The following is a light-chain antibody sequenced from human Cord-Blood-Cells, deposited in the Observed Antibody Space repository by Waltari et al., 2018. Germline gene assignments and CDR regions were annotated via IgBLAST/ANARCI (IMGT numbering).Light chain of an antibody. J-gene: IGLJ2*01. Sequence: QSALTPPASVSGSPGQSITISCTGTSSYVGGYNYVSCYQQHPGKAPKLMIYDVSNRPSWVSNRFSGSKSGNTASLTISGLQAEDEADYYCSSYTSSSTVVFGGGTKLTVL. CDR3: SSYTSSSTVV. V-gene: IGLV2-14*01. CDR2: DVS. CDR1: SSYVGGYNY.